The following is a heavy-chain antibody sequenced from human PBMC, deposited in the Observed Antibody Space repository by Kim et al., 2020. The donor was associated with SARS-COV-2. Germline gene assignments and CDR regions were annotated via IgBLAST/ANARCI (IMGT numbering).Heavy chain of an antibody. Sequence: GIANDAQKFQGRVTITADKSTSTAYMELSSLRSEDTAVYYCSGGDSLDYWGQGTLVTVSS. CDR2: GIA. D-gene: IGHD3-16*01. V-gene: IGHV1-69*02. J-gene: IGHJ4*02. CDR3: SGGDSLDY.